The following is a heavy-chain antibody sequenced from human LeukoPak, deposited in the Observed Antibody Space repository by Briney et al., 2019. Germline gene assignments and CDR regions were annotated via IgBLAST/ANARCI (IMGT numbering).Heavy chain of an antibody. CDR2: ISTYNGNT. D-gene: IGHD4-17*01. CDR1: GYTFTSYG. Sequence: ASVKVSCKASGYTFTSYGISWVRQAPGQGLEWMGWISTYNGNTNYAQKLQGRVTMTTDTSTSTAYMELRSLRSDDTAVYYCARAMTTVTTGPYYYYYYYMDVWGKGTTVTVSS. J-gene: IGHJ6*03. CDR3: ARAMTTVTTGPYYYYYYYMDV. V-gene: IGHV1-18*01.